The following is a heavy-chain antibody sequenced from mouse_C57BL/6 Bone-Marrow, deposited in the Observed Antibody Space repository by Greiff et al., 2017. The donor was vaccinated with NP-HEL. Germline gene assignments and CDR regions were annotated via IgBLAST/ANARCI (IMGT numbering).Heavy chain of an antibody. CDR3: AKMITTVVA. Sequence: VQLQQSGPVLVKPGASVKMSCKASGYTFTDYYMNWVKQSHGKSLEWIGVINPYNGGTSYNQKFKGKATLTVDKSSSTAYMELNSLTSEDSAVYYCAKMITTVVAWGQGTTLTVSS. J-gene: IGHJ2*01. V-gene: IGHV1-19*01. D-gene: IGHD1-1*01. CDR1: GYTFTDYY. CDR2: INPYNGGT.